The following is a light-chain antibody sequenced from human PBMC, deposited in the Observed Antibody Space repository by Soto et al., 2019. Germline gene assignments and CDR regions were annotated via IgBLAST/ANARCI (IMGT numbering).Light chain of an antibody. J-gene: IGKJ2*01. CDR1: QSISTY. V-gene: IGKV1-39*01. Sequence: DIQMTQSPSSLSASAGDRVTITCRASQSISTYLNWYQQKPGKAPKLLIYAASSLQSGVPSRFSGSGVGTDFTLTISSLQREDSATYYCQQRYSTPSFGQGTKLEIK. CDR3: QQRYSTPS. CDR2: AAS.